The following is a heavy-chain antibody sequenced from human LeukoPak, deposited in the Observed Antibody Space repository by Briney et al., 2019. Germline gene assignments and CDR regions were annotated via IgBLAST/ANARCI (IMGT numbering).Heavy chain of an antibody. CDR2: INHSGST. J-gene: IGHJ6*02. CDR1: GGSISNHY. V-gene: IGHV4-34*01. CDR3: ARTKLVNSYYYYGMDV. Sequence: SETLSLTCTVSGGSISNHYWSWIRQPPGKGLEWIGEINHSGSTNYNPSLKSRVTISVDTSKNQFSLKLSSVTAADTAVYYCARTKLVNSYYYYGMDVWGQGTTVTVSS. D-gene: IGHD3-9*01.